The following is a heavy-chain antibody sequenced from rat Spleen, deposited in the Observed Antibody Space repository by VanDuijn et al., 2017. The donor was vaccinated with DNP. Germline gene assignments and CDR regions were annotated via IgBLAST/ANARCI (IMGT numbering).Heavy chain of an antibody. V-gene: IGHV3-1*01. Sequence: ESGPGLVKPSQSLSLTCSVTGYSITSNYWGWIRKFPGNKMEWIGHISYSGSTGYNPSLKSRISITRDTSKNQYFLQLYSVTTEDTATYYCARGSTSIYWYFDFWGPGTMVTVSS. CDR3: ARGSTSIYWYFDF. D-gene: IGHD3-1*01. J-gene: IGHJ1*01. CDR2: ISYSGST. CDR1: GYSITSNY.